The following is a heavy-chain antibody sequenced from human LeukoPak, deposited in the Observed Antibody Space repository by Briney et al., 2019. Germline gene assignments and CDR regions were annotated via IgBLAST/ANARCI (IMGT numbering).Heavy chain of an antibody. CDR1: GGTFSSYA. CDR2: IIPIFGTA. J-gene: IGHJ5*02. V-gene: IGHV1-69*06. Sequence: VASVKVSCKASGGTFSSYAISWVRQAPGQGLEWMGGIIPIFGTANYAQKFQGRVTITADKSTSTAYMELSSLRSEDTAVYYCARAGRLGLSRLIAAAGTGNWFDPWGQGTLVTVSS. CDR3: ARAGRLGLSRLIAAAGTGNWFDP. D-gene: IGHD6-13*01.